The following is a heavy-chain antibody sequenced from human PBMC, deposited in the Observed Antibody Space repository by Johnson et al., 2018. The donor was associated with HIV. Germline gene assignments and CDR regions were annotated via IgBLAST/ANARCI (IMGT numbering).Heavy chain of an antibody. V-gene: IGHV3-66*01. CDR2: INSGGST. J-gene: IGHJ3*01. CDR3: ARGDYHDSSGYFSDAFDV. CDR1: GFTVSSNN. Sequence: VQLVESGGGLVQPGGSLRLSCAASGFTVSSNNMSWVRQAPGKGLEWVSVINSGGSTYYADSVKGRFTISRDNAKNSLYLQMNSRRAEDTAVYYCARGDYHDSSGYFSDAFDVWGQGTMVTVSS. D-gene: IGHD3-22*01.